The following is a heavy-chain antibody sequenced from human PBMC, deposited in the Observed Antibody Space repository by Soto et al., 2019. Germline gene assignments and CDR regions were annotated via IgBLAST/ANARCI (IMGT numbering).Heavy chain of an antibody. CDR2: IKQGGNEK. Sequence: PGGSLRLSCAASGFSFSTYLMSWVRQAPGKGLEWVANIKQGGNEKFYVDSVKGRFTISRDNDKKSLYLQMDSLRVEDTAVYYCVGALTYEVPYYYYGMDVLGQGTMVTVS. CDR3: VGALTYEVPYYYYGMDV. J-gene: IGHJ6*02. V-gene: IGHV3-7*01. CDR1: GFSFSTYL. D-gene: IGHD3-16*01.